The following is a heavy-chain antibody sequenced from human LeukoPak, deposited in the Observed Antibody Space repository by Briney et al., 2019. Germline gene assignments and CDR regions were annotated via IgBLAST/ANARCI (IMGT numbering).Heavy chain of an antibody. V-gene: IGHV1-8*01. CDR1: GYSFTTYD. D-gene: IGHD6-19*01. Sequence: ASVKVSCKASGYSFTTYDINWVRQAAGQGLEWVAWMNPNSGNTGYAQKFQGRVTMTRNTSISTAYMELSSLRSEDTAVYYCARVAGSIDYWGQGTLVTVSS. CDR2: MNPNSGNT. CDR3: ARVAGSIDY. J-gene: IGHJ4*02.